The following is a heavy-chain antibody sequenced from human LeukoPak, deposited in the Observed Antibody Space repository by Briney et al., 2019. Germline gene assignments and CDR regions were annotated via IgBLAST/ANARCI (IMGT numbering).Heavy chain of an antibody. D-gene: IGHD5-24*01. Sequence: PSETLSLTCAVYGGPFSGYYWSWIRQPPAKGLDWIGEINHSGSTNYNPSLKSRVTISVDSSKNQFSLKLSSVTAADTVVYYCACPSRDCYNCLDYWGQGTLVTVSS. CDR3: ACPSRDCYNCLDY. CDR2: INHSGST. CDR1: GGPFSGYY. J-gene: IGHJ4*02. V-gene: IGHV4-34*01.